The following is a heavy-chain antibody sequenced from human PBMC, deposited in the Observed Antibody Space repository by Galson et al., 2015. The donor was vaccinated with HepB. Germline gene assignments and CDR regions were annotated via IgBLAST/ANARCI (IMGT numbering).Heavy chain of an antibody. CDR3: ARDIAPAKYYYMVV. J-gene: IGHJ6*03. CDR1: GFTFDDYA. V-gene: IGHV3-9*01. CDR2: ISWNSGTI. D-gene: IGHD6-25*01. Sequence: SLRLSCAASGFTFDDYAMHWVRQAPGKGLEWVSGISWNSGTIVYGDSVKGRFTVSRDNAKNSLYLQMNSLRAEDTALYYCARDIAPAKYYYMVVWGKGTTVTVSS.